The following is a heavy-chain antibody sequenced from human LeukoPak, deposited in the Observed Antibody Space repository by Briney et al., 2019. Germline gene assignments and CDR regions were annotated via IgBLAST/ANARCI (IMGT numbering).Heavy chain of an antibody. CDR1: GFTFSDYA. V-gene: IGHV3-23*01. J-gene: IGHJ4*02. Sequence: GGSLRLSRATSGFTFSDYAMTWVRQAPGKGLEWVATISGSGVMTYYADSVKGRFTISRDNSKNTLYLQMNSLRAEDTAVYYCAKDRGYCSGGSCDFDYWGQGTLVTVSS. D-gene: IGHD2-15*01. CDR2: ISGSGVMT. CDR3: AKDRGYCSGGSCDFDY.